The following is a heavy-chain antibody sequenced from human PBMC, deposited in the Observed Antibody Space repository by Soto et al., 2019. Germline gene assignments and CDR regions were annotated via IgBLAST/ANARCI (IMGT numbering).Heavy chain of an antibody. J-gene: IGHJ5*02. Sequence: QVQLVQSGAEVKKPGASVKISCKTSGYIFTDYYIHWVRQAPGQGLEWMGVINPSGGTTNSAQKFQGRVTMTRDTSTTTVYMELSSLRSDDTAVYYCARDSGYSSLWYLNWFGPWGQGTLVTVSS. V-gene: IGHV1-46*01. CDR3: ARDSGYSSLWYLNWFGP. D-gene: IGHD6-13*01. CDR1: GYIFTDYY. CDR2: INPSGGTT.